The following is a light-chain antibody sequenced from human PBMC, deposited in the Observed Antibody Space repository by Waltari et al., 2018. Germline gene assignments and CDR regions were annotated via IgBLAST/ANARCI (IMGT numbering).Light chain of an antibody. CDR2: GTS. CDR3: QQYDGEVVT. Sequence: EIVLTQSPGTLSLSPGERATPSCRASQSVTRISLTLYPQKLGQAPRLLIYGTSTRATGIPDRLRGSGSCTDFTLTISRLEPEDFAVYYCQQYDGEVVTFGGGTKVEI. J-gene: IGKJ4*01. V-gene: IGKV3-20*01. CDR1: QSVTRIS.